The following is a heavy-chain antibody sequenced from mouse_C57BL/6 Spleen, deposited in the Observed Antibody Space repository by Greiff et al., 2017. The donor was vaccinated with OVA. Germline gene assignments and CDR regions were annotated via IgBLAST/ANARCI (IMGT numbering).Heavy chain of an antibody. CDR2: IYPGSGST. D-gene: IGHD2-1*01. CDR1: GYTFTSYW. V-gene: IGHV1-55*01. CDR3: ARNYGNYRGGDY. Sequence: QVQLQQPGAELVKPGASVKMSCKASGYTFTSYWITWVKQRPGQGLEWIGDIYPGSGSTNYNEKFKSKATLTVDTSSSTAYMQLSSLTSEDSAVYYCARNYGNYRGGDYWGQGTTLTVSS. J-gene: IGHJ2*01.